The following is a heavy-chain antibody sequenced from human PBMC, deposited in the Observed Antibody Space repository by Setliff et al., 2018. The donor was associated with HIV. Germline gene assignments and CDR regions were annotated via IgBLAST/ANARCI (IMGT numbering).Heavy chain of an antibody. CDR1: GYTFTAYY. J-gene: IGHJ4*02. Sequence: ASVKVSCKAYGYTFTAYYMHWVRQAPGQGLEWMGWINPNSGGTNYAQKFRGRVTMTRDTSINTAHMYLSSLRSDDTAIYFCARGTDFWSGSSNSDYWGQGTQVTAPQ. CDR2: INPNSGGT. D-gene: IGHD3-3*01. CDR3: ARGTDFWSGSSNSDY. V-gene: IGHV1-2*02.